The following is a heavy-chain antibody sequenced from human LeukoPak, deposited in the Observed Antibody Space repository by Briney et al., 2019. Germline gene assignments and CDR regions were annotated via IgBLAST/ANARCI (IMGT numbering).Heavy chain of an antibody. D-gene: IGHD6-19*01. CDR1: GASISYNY. Sequence: SETLSLTCTVSGASISYNYWSWIRQPAGKGLEWIGRIYTTGTTNYNPSLKSRLTMSVDTSKNQISLKLSSVTAADTAVYYCARVGYSSGLFYFDYWGQGTLVTVSS. J-gene: IGHJ4*02. CDR3: ARVGYSSGLFYFDY. CDR2: IYTTGTT. V-gene: IGHV4-4*07.